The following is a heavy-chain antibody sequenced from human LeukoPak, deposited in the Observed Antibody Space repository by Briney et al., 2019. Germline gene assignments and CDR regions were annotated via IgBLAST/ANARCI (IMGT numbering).Heavy chain of an antibody. Sequence: TGGSLRLSCAASGFTFSTHAMHWVRQAPGKGLEWVSSISSSSSYIYYADSVKGRFTISRDNAKNSLYLQMNSLRAEDTAVYYCARAVPAAILTLVGGNWFDPWGQGTLVTVSS. CDR2: ISSSSSYI. CDR1: GFTFSTHA. CDR3: ARAVPAAILTLVGGNWFDP. V-gene: IGHV3-21*01. J-gene: IGHJ5*02. D-gene: IGHD2-2*02.